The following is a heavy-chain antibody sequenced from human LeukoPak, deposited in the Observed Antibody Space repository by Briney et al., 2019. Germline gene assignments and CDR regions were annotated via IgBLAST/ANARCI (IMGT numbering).Heavy chain of an antibody. CDR1: GFPFRDLY. CDR2: TGNKPNSYTT. D-gene: IGHD3-22*01. Sequence: PGGSLRLSCAASGFPFRDLYMDGARRAPGKGLEWVGRTGNKPNSYTTEYAASVKGRFTISRDDSKNSLFLQMNSLKTEDTAVYYCVRDFYESSGSTYYFDYWGQGTLVTVSS. V-gene: IGHV3-72*01. J-gene: IGHJ4*02. CDR3: VRDFYESSGSTYYFDY.